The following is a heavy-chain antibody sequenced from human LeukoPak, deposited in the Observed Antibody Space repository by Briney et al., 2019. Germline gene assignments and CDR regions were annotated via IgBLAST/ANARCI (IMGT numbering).Heavy chain of an antibody. CDR1: GVSIISFY. J-gene: IGHJ4*02. V-gene: IGHV4-59*01. CDR2: LSYSGIT. D-gene: IGHD1-26*01. CDR3: AKTLGSGAYYEGTFDS. Sequence: PSETLSLTCTVSGVSIISFYWSWIRQSPGKGLEWIGYLSYSGITHYNPSLKSRVTFSVDTSKKHFSLKLTSVTAADTAVYYCAKTLGSGAYYEGTFDSWGQGTPVTVSS.